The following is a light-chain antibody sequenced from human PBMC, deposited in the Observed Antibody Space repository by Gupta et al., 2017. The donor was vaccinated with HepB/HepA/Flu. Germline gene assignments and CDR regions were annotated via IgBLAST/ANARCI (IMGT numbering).Light chain of an antibody. J-gene: IGKJ2*01. CDR2: WAS. CDR1: QSVFYSSNNKNY. V-gene: IGKV4-1*01. Sequence: DIVMTQFPDSLAVYLGERATINCKSSQSVFYSSNNKNYLAWYQQKPGQPPKLLIYWASTRESGVPDRFSGSGSGTDFTLTISSLQAEDVAVYYCQQYYSTPPMYTFGQGTKLEIK. CDR3: QQYYSTPPMYT.